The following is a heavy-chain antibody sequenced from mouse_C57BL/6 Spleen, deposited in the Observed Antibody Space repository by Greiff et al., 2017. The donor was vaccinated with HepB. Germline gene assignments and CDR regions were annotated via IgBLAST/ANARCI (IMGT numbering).Heavy chain of an antibody. V-gene: IGHV1-22*01. J-gene: IGHJ1*03. CDR2: INPNNGGT. D-gene: IGHD1-1*01. Sequence: EVQRVESGPELVKPGASVKMSCKASGYTFTDYNMHWVKQSHGKSLEWIGYINPNNGGTSYNQKFKGKATLTVNKSSSTAYMELRSLTSEDSAVYYCARYYGSRGYWYFDVWGTGTTVTVSS. CDR3: ARYYGSRGYWYFDV. CDR1: GYTFTDYN.